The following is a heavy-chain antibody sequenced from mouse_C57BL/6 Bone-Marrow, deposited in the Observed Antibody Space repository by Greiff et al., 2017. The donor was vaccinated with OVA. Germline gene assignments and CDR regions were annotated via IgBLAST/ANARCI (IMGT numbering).Heavy chain of an antibody. CDR1: GYTFTSYG. CDR3: ARPNWDVNYAMDY. CDR2: IYPRSGNT. J-gene: IGHJ4*01. Sequence: QVQLQQSGAELARPGASVKLSCKASGYTFTSYGLSWVKQRTGQGLEWIGEIYPRSGNTYYNEKFKGKTTLTADKSSSTAYMELRSLTSEDSAVYFCARPNWDVNYAMDYWGQGTSVTVSS. V-gene: IGHV1-81*01. D-gene: IGHD4-1*02.